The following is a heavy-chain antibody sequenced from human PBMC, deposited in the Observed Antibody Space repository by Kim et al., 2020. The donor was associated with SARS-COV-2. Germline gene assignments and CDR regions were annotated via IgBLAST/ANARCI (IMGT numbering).Heavy chain of an antibody. Sequence: GGSLRLSCTASGFTFSSYRMNWIRQAPGKGLEWVANINKDRSETYYADSVKGRFTISRNNAQNSLYLQMNSLRGDDTAVYYCGGGAPHVYWGHATLVTVS. CDR2: INKDRSET. J-gene: IGHJ1*01. CDR3: GGGAPHVY. V-gene: IGHV3-7*01. CDR1: GFTFSSYR. D-gene: IGHD3-16*01.